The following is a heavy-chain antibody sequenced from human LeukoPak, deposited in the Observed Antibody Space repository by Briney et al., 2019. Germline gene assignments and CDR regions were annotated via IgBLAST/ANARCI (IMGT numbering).Heavy chain of an antibody. D-gene: IGHD3-22*01. V-gene: IGHV1-46*01. CDR2: INPSGGST. J-gene: IGHJ6*03. Sequence: ASVKVSCKASGYTFTSYYMDWVRQAPGQGLEWMGIINPSGGSTSYAQKFQGRVTMTRDMSTSTVYMELSSLRSEDTAVYYCARARNDRDYYMDVWGKGTTVTVSS. CDR3: ARARNDRDYYMDV. CDR1: GYTFTSYY.